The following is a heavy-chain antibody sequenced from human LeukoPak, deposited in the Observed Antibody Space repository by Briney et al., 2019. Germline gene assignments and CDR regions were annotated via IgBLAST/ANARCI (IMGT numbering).Heavy chain of an antibody. J-gene: IGHJ6*02. Sequence: GESLKISCKGSGYGFADSWVAWVRQMPGKGLEWMAIIYPGDSDTRYSPSFEGQVTISADKSISTAYLQWSSLKASDTAKYYCARSPMGWGYGMDVWGQGTTVTVSS. V-gene: IGHV5-51*01. CDR3: ARSPMGWGYGMDV. D-gene: IGHD3-10*01. CDR1: GYGFADSW. CDR2: IYPGDSDT.